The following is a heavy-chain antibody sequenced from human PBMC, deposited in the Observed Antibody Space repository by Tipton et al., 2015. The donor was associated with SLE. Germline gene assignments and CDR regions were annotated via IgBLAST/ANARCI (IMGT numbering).Heavy chain of an antibody. CDR1: GGSISSGSYY. D-gene: IGHD4-17*01. CDR2: ISHTGIN. CDR3: ASKGYGDYVYYYFDY. V-gene: IGHV4-61*02. J-gene: IGHJ4*02. Sequence: TLSLTCTVSGGSISSGSYYWSWIRQPAGKGLEWIGRISHTGINIYNPSLKSRLTMSVDTSKNQFSLSLTSVTAADTAVYYCASKGYGDYVYYYFDYWSQGTLVTVSS.